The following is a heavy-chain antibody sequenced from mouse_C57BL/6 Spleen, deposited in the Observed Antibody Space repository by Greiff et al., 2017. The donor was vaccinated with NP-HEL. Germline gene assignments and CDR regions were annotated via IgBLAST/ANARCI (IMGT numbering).Heavy chain of an antibody. D-gene: IGHD1-1*01. CDR3: ARDRTTVVATNAMDY. Sequence: ESGGGLVKPGGSLKLSCAASGFTFSSYAMSWVRQTPEKRLEWVATISDGGSYTYYPDNVEGRFTISRDNAKNNLYLQMSHLKSEDTAMYYCARDRTTVVATNAMDYWGQGTSVTVSS. CDR2: ISDGGSYT. CDR1: GFTFSSYA. J-gene: IGHJ4*01. V-gene: IGHV5-4*01.